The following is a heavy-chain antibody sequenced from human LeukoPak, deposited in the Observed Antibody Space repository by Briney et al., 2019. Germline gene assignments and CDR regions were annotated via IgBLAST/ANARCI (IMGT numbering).Heavy chain of an antibody. V-gene: IGHV3-11*04. CDR3: ASQQDSSGWYGCAFDI. Sequence: GGSLRLSCAASGFTFSDYYMSWIRQAPGKGLEWVSYISSSGSTIYYADSVKGRFTISRDNAKNSLYLQMNSLRAEDTAVYYCASQQDSSGWYGCAFDIWGQGTMVTVSS. CDR2: ISSSGSTI. J-gene: IGHJ3*02. D-gene: IGHD6-13*01. CDR1: GFTFSDYY.